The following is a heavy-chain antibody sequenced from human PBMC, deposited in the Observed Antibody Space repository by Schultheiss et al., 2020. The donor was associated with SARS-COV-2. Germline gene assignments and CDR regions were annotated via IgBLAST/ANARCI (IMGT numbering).Heavy chain of an antibody. D-gene: IGHD2-15*01. Sequence: SETLSLTCAVSGGSISSSNWWSWVRQPPGKGLEWIGEIYHSGSTNYNPSLKSRVTISVDKSKNQFSLKLSSVTAADTAVYYCANRPGDCSGGSCYFLGYYYYGMDVWGQGTTVTVSS. V-gene: IGHV4-4*02. J-gene: IGHJ6*02. CDR2: IYHSGST. CDR1: GGSISSSNW. CDR3: ANRPGDCSGGSCYFLGYYYYGMDV.